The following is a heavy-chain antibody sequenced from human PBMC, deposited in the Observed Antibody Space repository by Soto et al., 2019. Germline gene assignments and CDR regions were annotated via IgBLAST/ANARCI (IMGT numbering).Heavy chain of an antibody. CDR1: DGSISSSSYY. CDR2: IYYSGST. V-gene: IGHV4-39*01. CDR3: ARRKDDYGDYADDY. J-gene: IGHJ4*02. Sequence: SETLSLTCTVSDGSISSSSYYWGWIRQPPGKGLEWIGSIYYSGSTYYNPSLKSRVTISVDTSKNQFSLKLSSVTAADTAVYYCARRKDDYGDYADDYWGQGTLVSGSS. D-gene: IGHD4-17*01.